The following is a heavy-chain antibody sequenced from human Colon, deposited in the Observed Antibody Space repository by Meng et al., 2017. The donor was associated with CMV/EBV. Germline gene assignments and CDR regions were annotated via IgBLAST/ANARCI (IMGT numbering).Heavy chain of an antibody. D-gene: IGHD6-19*01. J-gene: IGHJ1*01. V-gene: IGHV3-23*01. Sequence: GESLKISCAASGFTLRNSAMAWVRQAPGKGLEWVSSISGSATTTYYADSVKGRFSISRDNSKSTLSLQMNSLRAEDTAVYYCAKDSSGWYPNWGQGTLVTVSS. CDR2: ISGSATTT. CDR3: AKDSSGWYPN. CDR1: GFTLRNSA.